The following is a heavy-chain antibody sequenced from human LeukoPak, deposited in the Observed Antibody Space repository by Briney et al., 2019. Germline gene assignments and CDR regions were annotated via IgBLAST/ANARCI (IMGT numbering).Heavy chain of an antibody. Sequence: PSETLSLTCAVSGGSISSSNWWSWVRQPPGKGLEWIGEINHSGSANYNPSLKSRVTISVDTSKNQFSLKLSSVTAADTAVYYCARGRVLRFLEWLLPFDYWGQGTLVTVSS. J-gene: IGHJ4*02. D-gene: IGHD3-3*01. V-gene: IGHV4-4*02. CDR3: ARGRVLRFLEWLLPFDY. CDR2: INHSGSA. CDR1: GGSISSSNW.